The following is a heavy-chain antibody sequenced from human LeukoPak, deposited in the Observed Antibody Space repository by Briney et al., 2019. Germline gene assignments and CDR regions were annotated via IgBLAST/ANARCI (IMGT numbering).Heavy chain of an antibody. CDR2: INPSGGST. V-gene: IGHV1-46*01. CDR1: GYTFTSYY. J-gene: IGHJ5*02. CDR3: ARDRFYRVEDYGDSHSTLGFDP. D-gene: IGHD4-17*01. Sequence: ASVKVSCKASGYTFTSYYMHWVRQAPGQGLEWMGIINPSGGSTSYAQKFQGRVTMTRDTSTSTVYMELSSLRSEDTAVYYCARDRFYRVEDYGDSHSTLGFDPWGQGTLVTVSS.